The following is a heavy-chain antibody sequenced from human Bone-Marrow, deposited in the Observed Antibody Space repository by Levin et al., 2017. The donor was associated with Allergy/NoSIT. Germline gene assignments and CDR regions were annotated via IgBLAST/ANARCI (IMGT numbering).Heavy chain of an antibody. CDR3: ARDRGTTALYGMDV. V-gene: IGHV3-21*01. CDR2: ISASSSYI. CDR1: GFTVSGYS. J-gene: IGHJ6*02. Sequence: AGESLKISCSASGFTVSGYSFNWVRQAPGKGLEWVSSISASSSYIHYTASVEGRFTISRDNAKKSLYLQMNSLRAEDTAVYYCARDRGTTALYGMDVWGQGTTVIVSS. D-gene: IGHD3-10*01.